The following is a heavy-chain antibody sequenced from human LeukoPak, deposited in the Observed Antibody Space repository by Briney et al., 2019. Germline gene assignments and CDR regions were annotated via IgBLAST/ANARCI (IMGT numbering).Heavy chain of an antibody. CDR2: IYYSGST. Sequence: SSETLSLTCTVSGGSISSYYWSWIRQPPGKGLEWVGYIYYSGSTNYNPSLKSRVTISVDTSKNQFSLKLSSVTAADTAVYYCARCRKVGYCSSTSCYYYYYGMDVWGQGTTVTVSS. J-gene: IGHJ6*02. D-gene: IGHD2-2*01. CDR3: ARCRKVGYCSSTSCYYYYYGMDV. V-gene: IGHV4-59*01. CDR1: GGSISSYY.